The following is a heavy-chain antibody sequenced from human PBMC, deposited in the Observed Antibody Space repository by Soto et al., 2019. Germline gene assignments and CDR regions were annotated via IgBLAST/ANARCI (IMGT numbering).Heavy chain of an antibody. CDR2: ISSTSTYI. CDR1: GFTFNTYG. V-gene: IGHV3-21*01. J-gene: IGHJ4*02. CDR3: ARDGRGSSFIFYFDY. Sequence: GGSLRLSCAASGFTFNTYGMHWVRQAPGKGLEWVASISSTSTYISYADSVRGRVTISRDNAKNSLYLQMNSLTAEDTAVYYCARDGRGSSFIFYFDYWGQGTLVTVSS. D-gene: IGHD1-26*01.